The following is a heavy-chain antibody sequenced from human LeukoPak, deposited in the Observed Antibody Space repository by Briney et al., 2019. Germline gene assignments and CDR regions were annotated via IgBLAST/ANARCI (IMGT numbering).Heavy chain of an antibody. CDR2: IKQDGSEK. J-gene: IGHJ3*02. CDR3: ARSYAIDAFDI. D-gene: IGHD2-2*01. CDR1: GFTFSSYW. V-gene: IGHV3-7*01. Sequence: PGGSLRLSCAASGFTFSSYWMSWVRQAPGKGLEWVANIKQDGSEKYYVDSVKGRFTISRDNAKNSLYLQMNSLRAEDTAVYCCARSYAIDAFDIWGQGTMVTGSS.